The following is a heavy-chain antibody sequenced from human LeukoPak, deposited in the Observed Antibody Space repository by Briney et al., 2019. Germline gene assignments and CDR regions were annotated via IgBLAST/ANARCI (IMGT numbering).Heavy chain of an antibody. CDR1: GGSFSGYY. V-gene: IGHV4-34*01. CDR3: ARVRYGLQSNFDY. CDR2: INHSGST. J-gene: IGHJ4*02. D-gene: IGHD5-24*01. Sequence: SETLSLTRAVYGGSFSGYYWSSVRQPPGKGREWSGEINHSGSTNYNPSVKRRVTISVDTSKNQFSLKLSSVTAADTAVHYCARVRYGLQSNFDYWGQGTLVTVSS.